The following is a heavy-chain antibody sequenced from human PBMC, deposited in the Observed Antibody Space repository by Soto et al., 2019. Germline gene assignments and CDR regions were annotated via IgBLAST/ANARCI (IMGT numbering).Heavy chain of an antibody. J-gene: IGHJ3*02. CDR3: AKATATGGGAFDI. CDR1: GFICSSYD. V-gene: IGHV3-23*01. Sequence: EVQMFESGGGLAQPGGSLRLSCAASGFICSSYDMSWVRQTPGKGLEWVSTILVDGRTFYVDSVKGRFTISRDSSKNTVYLQMNSLTAGDTALYYCAKATATGGGAFDICGQGTMVTVSS. D-gene: IGHD2-8*02. CDR2: ILVDGRT.